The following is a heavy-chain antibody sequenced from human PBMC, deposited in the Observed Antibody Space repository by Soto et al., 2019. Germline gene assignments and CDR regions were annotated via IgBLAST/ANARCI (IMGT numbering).Heavy chain of an antibody. D-gene: IGHD6-13*01. CDR1: GGTFSSYA. CDR2: IIPIFDTP. J-gene: IGHJ3*01. CDR3: ATDMSAAPWTGRFDV. V-gene: IGHV1-69*06. Sequence: QVQLVQSGAGVKKPGSSVRVACKPSGGTFSSYAVNWVRQAPGHGLEWMGGIIPIFDTPNYAQKFQGRVSISVDTPTSTVDMELNSLTSEDTAIYYCATDMSAAPWTGRFDVLGQGTMVTVSS.